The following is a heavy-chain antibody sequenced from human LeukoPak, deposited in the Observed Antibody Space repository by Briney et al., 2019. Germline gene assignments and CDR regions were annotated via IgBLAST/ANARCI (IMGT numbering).Heavy chain of an antibody. J-gene: IGHJ4*02. V-gene: IGHV3-64D*06. CDR1: GFTFSSYA. CDR2: ISSNGGST. Sequence: PGGSLRLSCSASGFTFSSYAMHWVRQAPGKGLEYVSAISSNGGSTYYADSVKGRFTISRDNSKNTLYLQMSSLRAEATAVYYCVKMSAALDDYWGQGPLVTVPS. D-gene: IGHD6-13*01. CDR3: VKMSAALDDY.